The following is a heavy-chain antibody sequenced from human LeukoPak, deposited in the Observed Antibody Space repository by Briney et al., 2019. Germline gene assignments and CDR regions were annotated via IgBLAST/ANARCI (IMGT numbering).Heavy chain of an antibody. V-gene: IGHV5-51*01. CDR1: GDRFTTYW. CDR3: VRHRNWNYDY. Sequence: GESLKISCKWPGDRFTTYWIAWVRQMPGKGLEWMGIIYLGDSDTRYSPSFQGQVTISADKSINTAYLQWSSLKASDTAMYYCVRHRNWNYDYWGQGTLVTVSS. D-gene: IGHD1-1*01. CDR2: IYLGDSDT. J-gene: IGHJ4*02.